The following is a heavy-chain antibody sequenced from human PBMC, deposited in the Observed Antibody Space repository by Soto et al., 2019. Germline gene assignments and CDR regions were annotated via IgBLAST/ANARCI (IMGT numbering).Heavy chain of an antibody. CDR1: GYSFTSYW. CDR3: ARSIVVVPAATKYYYYGMDV. V-gene: IGHV5-51*01. Sequence: GESLKISCKGSGYSFTSYWIGWVRQMPGKGLEWMGIIYPGDSDTRYSPSFQGQVTISADKSISTAYLQWSSLKASDTAMYYCARSIVVVPAATKYYYYGMDVWGQGTTVTVS. J-gene: IGHJ6*02. CDR2: IYPGDSDT. D-gene: IGHD2-2*01.